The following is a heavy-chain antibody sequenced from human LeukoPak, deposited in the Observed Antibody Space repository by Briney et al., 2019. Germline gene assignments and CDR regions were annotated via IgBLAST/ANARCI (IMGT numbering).Heavy chain of an antibody. D-gene: IGHD3-22*01. Sequence: PGGSLRLSCAASGFTFSSYAMHWVRQAPGKGLEWVAVIPYDGSNKYYADSVKGRFTISRDNSKNTLYLQMNSLRAEDTAVYYCARDRGGYYDSSGYFHYWGQGTLVTVSS. J-gene: IGHJ4*02. CDR2: IPYDGSNK. CDR3: ARDRGGYYDSSGYFHY. V-gene: IGHV3-30-3*01. CDR1: GFTFSSYA.